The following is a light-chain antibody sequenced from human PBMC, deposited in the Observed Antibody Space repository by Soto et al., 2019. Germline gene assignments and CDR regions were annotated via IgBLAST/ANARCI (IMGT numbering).Light chain of an antibody. CDR3: MQGTHWPIT. CDR1: QSLVHSDGIAY. CDR2: KVS. Sequence: DVVMTQSPLSLPVTLGQPASISCRSNQSLVHSDGIAYFSWFQQRPGRSPRRLIYKVSNRDSGVPARLRGSGSGTDFALKISRVEAEEVGVYYCMQGTHWPITFGQGTRLDIK. V-gene: IGKV2-30*02. J-gene: IGKJ5*01.